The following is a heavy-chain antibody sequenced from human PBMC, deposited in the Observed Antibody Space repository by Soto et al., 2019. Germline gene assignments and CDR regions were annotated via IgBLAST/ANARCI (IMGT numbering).Heavy chain of an antibody. CDR2: IGGTGTIT. Sequence: GGSLRLSCAASGFSFSIFAMSWVSQAPGKGLEWVSLIGGTGTITYYSDSVKGRFTISRDNSKNTLYLQMNSLRAEDTAVYYCAKHIVAGQWLFENWGQGSLVTVSS. J-gene: IGHJ4*02. CDR1: GFSFSIFA. CDR3: AKHIVAGQWLFEN. V-gene: IGHV3-23*01. D-gene: IGHD3-22*01.